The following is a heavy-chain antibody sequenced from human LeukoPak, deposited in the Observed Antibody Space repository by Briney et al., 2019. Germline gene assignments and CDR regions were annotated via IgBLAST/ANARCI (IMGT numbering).Heavy chain of an antibody. J-gene: IGHJ3*02. Sequence: SETLSLTCAVYGGSFGGYYWSWIRQPPGKGLEWIGEINHSGSTNYNPSLKSRVTISVDTSKNQFSLKLSSVTAADTAVYYCARGKKARPSAFDIWGQGTMVTVSS. CDR3: ARGKKARPSAFDI. D-gene: IGHD5-24*01. V-gene: IGHV4-34*01. CDR2: INHSGST. CDR1: GGSFGGYY.